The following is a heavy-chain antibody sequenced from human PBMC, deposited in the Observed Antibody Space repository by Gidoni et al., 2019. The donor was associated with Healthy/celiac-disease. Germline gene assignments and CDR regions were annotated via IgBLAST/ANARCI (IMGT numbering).Heavy chain of an antibody. CDR1: GFPFSSYE. CDR3: ARLGAVAGTFDY. J-gene: IGHJ4*02. V-gene: IGHV3-48*03. D-gene: IGHD6-19*01. CDR2: ISSSGSTI. Sequence: EVQLVESGGGLVQPGGSLRLSCAASGFPFSSYEMNWVRQAPGKGLEWVSYISSSGSTIYYADSVKGRFTISRDNAKNSLYLQMNSLRAEDTAVYYCARLGAVAGTFDYWGQGTLVTVSS.